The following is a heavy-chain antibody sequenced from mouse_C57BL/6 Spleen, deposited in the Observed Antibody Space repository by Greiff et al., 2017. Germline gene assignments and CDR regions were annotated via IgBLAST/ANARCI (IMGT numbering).Heavy chain of an antibody. D-gene: IGHD2-12*01. CDR2: INPNNGGT. CDR1: GYTFTDYY. V-gene: IGHV1-26*01. CDR3: AGGYYSYYAMDY. Sequence: VQLQQSGPELVKPGASVKISCKASGYTFTDYYMNWVKQSHGKSLEWIGDINPNNGGTSYNQKFKGKATLTVDKSSSTAYMELRSLTSEDSAVYYCAGGYYSYYAMDYWGQGTSVTVSS. J-gene: IGHJ4*01.